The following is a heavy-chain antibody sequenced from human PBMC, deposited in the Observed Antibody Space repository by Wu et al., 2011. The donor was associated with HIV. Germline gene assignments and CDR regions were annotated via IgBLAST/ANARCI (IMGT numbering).Heavy chain of an antibody. CDR2: ISGYNGDK. CDR3: ARDTAVGTVGLDY. J-gene: IGHJ4*02. Sequence: GAEVKKPGASVKVSCKASGYPFTSYGISWVRQAPGQGLEWMAWISGYNGDKKFAQKLQGRVTVTTDTSASTIYMELRSLRSDDTAFYYCARDTAVGTVGLDYWGQGTLVTVSS. D-gene: IGHD4-11*01. CDR1: GYPFTSYG. V-gene: IGHV1-18*01.